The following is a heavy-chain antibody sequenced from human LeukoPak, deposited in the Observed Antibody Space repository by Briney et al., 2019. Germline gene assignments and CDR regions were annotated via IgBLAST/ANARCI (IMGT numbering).Heavy chain of an antibody. Sequence: ASVKVSCKVSGYTLTELSMHWVRQAPGKGLEWMGGFDPEDGETIYAQKFQGRVTMTEDTSTDTAYMELSSLRSEDTAVYYCATPRDGYNRFDYWGQGTLVTVSS. D-gene: IGHD5-24*01. CDR2: FDPEDGET. CDR1: GYTLTELS. CDR3: ATPRDGYNRFDY. V-gene: IGHV1-24*01. J-gene: IGHJ4*02.